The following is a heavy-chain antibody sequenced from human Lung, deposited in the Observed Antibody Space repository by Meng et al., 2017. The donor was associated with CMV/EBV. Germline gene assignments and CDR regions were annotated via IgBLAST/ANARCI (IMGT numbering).Heavy chain of an antibody. D-gene: IGHD2-2*01. V-gene: IGHV4-39*01. CDR3: AGLCIVVVPAAICPMDF. CDR2: IYYSGST. CDR1: GGSISSSSYY. Sequence: SXTXSLXCTVSGGSISSSSYYWGWIRQPPGKGLEWIGSIYYSGSTYYNPSLKSRVTISVDTSKNRFPLKLSSVTAADTAVYYCAGLCIVVVPAAICPMDFXGQGXTVTVSS. J-gene: IGHJ6*02.